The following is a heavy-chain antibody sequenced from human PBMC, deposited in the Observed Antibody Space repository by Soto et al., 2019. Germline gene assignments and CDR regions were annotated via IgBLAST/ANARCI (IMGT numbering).Heavy chain of an antibody. J-gene: IGHJ4*02. CDR2: IYYSGST. CDR3: ARSKYYYGSGSYSFDY. D-gene: IGHD3-10*01. Sequence: VVDGSISSFYWRRIRQTPRKGLEWIGYIYYSGSTNYNPSLKSRVTISVDTSKNQFSLKLSSVTAADTAVYYCARSKYYYGSGSYSFDYWGQRTLVTVSS. CDR1: DGSISSFY. V-gene: IGHV4-59*01.